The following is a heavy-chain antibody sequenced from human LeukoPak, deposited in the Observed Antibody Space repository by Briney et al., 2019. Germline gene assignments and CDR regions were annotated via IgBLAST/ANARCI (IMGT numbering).Heavy chain of an antibody. J-gene: IGHJ4*02. D-gene: IGHD6-13*01. Sequence: PGGSLRLSCATSGFTFDSYWMSWVRQAPGKGLEWAANIKEDGSEKYYVDSVKGRFTISRDNAKNSVYLQMNSLRAEDTAVYYCAREIGSAARGRWGQGTLVTVSS. CDR2: IKEDGSEK. V-gene: IGHV3-7*05. CDR3: AREIGSAARGR. CDR1: GFTFDSYW.